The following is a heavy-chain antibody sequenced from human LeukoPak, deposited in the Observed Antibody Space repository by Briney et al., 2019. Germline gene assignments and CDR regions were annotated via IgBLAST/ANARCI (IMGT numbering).Heavy chain of an antibody. CDR2: IRSKAYGGTT. J-gene: IGHJ4*02. V-gene: IGHV3-49*04. D-gene: IGHD5-18*01. Sequence: PGGSLRLSCTASGFTFGDYAMSWVRQAPGKGPEWVGFIRSKAYGGTTEYAASVKGRFTISRDDSRSIAYLQMNSLKTEDTAVYYCTRSRRGYSYLWGQGTLVTVSS. CDR1: GFTFGDYA. CDR3: TRSRRGYSYL.